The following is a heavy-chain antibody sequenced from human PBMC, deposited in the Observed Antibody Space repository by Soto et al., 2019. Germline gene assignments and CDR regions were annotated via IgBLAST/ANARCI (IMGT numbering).Heavy chain of an antibody. D-gene: IGHD2-2*01. Sequence: VQLVQSGAEVKKPGSSVKVSCKASEGTSSRYSITWVGQAPGHGLEWMGRIIPIFGIASYAQKFQGRVTNAADDATSTAYMELSSLITDERALINSAREDSDQGTGLVLAAIVGMEVWGQGTTVTVSS. CDR2: IIPIFGIA. CDR3: AREDSDQGTGLVLAAIVGMEV. V-gene: IGHV1-69*08. CDR1: EGTSSRYS. J-gene: IGHJ6*02.